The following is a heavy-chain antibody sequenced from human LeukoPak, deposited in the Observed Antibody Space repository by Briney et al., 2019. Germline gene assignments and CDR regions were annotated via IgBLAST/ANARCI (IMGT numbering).Heavy chain of an antibody. J-gene: IGHJ4*02. CDR2: IYYSGST. V-gene: IGHV4-59*03. D-gene: IGHD4-17*01. CDR1: GGSISSYY. Sequence: SETLSLTCTVSGGSISSYYWSWIRQPPGKGLEWIGYIYYSGSTNYNPSLKSRVTISLDPSKTPFSLKLSSVPAADTAVYYCMGADYGGHWGPGTLVTVSS. CDR3: MGADYGGH.